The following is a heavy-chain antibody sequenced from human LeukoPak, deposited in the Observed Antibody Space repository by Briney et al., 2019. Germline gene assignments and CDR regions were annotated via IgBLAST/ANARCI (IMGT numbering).Heavy chain of an antibody. CDR2: ISSSSSYI. V-gene: IGHV3-21*01. CDR1: GFTFSSYS. D-gene: IGHD6-19*01. CDR3: AREEQWLTNWFDP. J-gene: IGHJ5*02. Sequence: GGSLRLSCAASGFTFSSYSMNWVRQAPGKGLEWVSSISSSSSYIYYADSVKGRFTISRDNAKKSLYLQMNSLRAEDTAVYYCAREEQWLTNWFDPWGQGTLVTVSS.